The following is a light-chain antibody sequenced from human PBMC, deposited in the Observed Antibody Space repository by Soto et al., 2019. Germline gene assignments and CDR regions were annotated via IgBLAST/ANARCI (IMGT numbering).Light chain of an antibody. V-gene: IGLV2-14*01. CDR1: SSDIGNYNY. CDR3: SSYRSTNTLV. J-gene: IGLJ2*01. Sequence: QSVLTQPASVSGSPGQSITISCTGTSSDIGNYNYVSWFQQRPGEPPKFIIYDVTNRPSGVSYRFSASKSANTASLTISGLQAEDEADYYCSSYRSTNTLVFDGGTKLTVL. CDR2: DVT.